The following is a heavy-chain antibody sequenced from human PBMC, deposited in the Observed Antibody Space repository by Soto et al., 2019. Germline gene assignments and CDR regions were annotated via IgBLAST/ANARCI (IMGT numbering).Heavy chain of an antibody. J-gene: IGHJ4*02. V-gene: IGHV3-33*01. CDR2: IWYDGSNK. CDR3: ARGTGPSDY. CDR1: GFTFSSYG. D-gene: IGHD1-1*01. Sequence: QVQLVESGGGVVQPGRSLRLSCAASGFTFSSYGMHWVRQAPGKGLEWVAVIWYDGSNKYYADSVKGRFTISRDNSKNTLYLQMSSLRAEDTAVYYCARGTGPSDYWGQGTLVTVSS.